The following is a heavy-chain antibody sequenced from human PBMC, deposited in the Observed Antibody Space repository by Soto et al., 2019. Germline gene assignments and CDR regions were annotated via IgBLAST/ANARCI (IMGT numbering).Heavy chain of an antibody. D-gene: IGHD6-19*01. CDR2: IIPIFGTA. CDR3: ARNTGYSSGQPQSQPPGLFDT. J-gene: IGHJ5*02. Sequence: SVKVSCKASGGTFSSYAISWVRQAPGQGLEWMGGIIPIFGTANYAQKFQGRVTSTADESTSTAYMGLSSLRSEDTAVYYCARNTGYSSGQPQSQPPGLFDTWGQGTLVTVSS. V-gene: IGHV1-69*13. CDR1: GGTFSSYA.